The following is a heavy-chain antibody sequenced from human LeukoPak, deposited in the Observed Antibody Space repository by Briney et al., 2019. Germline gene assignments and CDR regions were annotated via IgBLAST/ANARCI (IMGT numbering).Heavy chain of an antibody. V-gene: IGHV4-34*01. J-gene: IGHJ4*02. CDR3: ARQESGSHYYFDY. CDR2: INHSGST. CDR1: GGSLSGYY. Sequence: SETLSLTCAVYGGSLSGYYWSWIRQPPGKGLEWIGEINHSGSTNYNPSLRSRVTISVDTSKNQLSLKVSSVTAADTAVYYCARQESGSHYYFDYWGQGTLVTVSS. D-gene: IGHD1-26*01.